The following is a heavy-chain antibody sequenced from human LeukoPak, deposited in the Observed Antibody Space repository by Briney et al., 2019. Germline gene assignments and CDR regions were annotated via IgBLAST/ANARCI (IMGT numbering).Heavy chain of an antibody. CDR1: GFTFSSYA. CDR2: ISGSGGST. Sequence: GGSLRLSCAASGFTFSSYAMCWVRQAPGKGLEWVSAISGSGGSTYYADSVKGRFTISRDNSKNTLYLQMNSLRAEDTAVYYCAKDGDTYYDILTALYYFDYWGQGTLVTVSS. J-gene: IGHJ4*02. V-gene: IGHV3-23*01. CDR3: AKDGDTYYDILTALYYFDY. D-gene: IGHD3-9*01.